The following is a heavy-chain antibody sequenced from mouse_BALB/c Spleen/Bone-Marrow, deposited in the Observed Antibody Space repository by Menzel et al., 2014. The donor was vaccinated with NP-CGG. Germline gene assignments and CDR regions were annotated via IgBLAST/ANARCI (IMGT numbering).Heavy chain of an antibody. CDR1: GFTFSAYS. V-gene: IGHV5-6-4*01. Sequence: EVQLVESGGGLVKPGGSLKLSCAASGFTFSAYSMSWVRQTPEKRLEWVATISSGGHDTYYPDSVKGRFTISRDNAKNTLYLQMNGLKSVDSAVYYCSKDGGYDYSYYFDYWGQGTTLTVSS. D-gene: IGHD2-4*01. CDR3: SKDGGYDYSYYFDY. J-gene: IGHJ2*01. CDR2: ISSGGHDT.